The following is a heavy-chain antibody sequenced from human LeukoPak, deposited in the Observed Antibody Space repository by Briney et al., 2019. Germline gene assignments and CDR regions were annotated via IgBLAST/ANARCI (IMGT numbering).Heavy chain of an antibody. J-gene: IGHJ3*02. CDR3: ARAPSYSSGWSDAFDI. CDR1: GGSISSGGYS. CDR2: IYHSGST. Sequence: NSSQTLSLTCAVSGGSISSGGYSWRWIRQPPGKGLEWIGYIYHSGSTYYNPSLKSRVTISVDRSKNQFSLKLSSVTAADTAVYYCARAPSYSSGWSDAFDIWGQGTMVTVSS. V-gene: IGHV4-30-2*01. D-gene: IGHD6-19*01.